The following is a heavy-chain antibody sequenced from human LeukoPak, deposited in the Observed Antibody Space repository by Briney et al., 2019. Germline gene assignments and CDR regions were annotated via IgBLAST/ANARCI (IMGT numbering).Heavy chain of an antibody. CDR2: IYHSGST. CDR3: ARDGSGARAFDI. D-gene: IGHD3-3*01. CDR1: GFTFSNAW. V-gene: IGHV4-4*02. J-gene: IGHJ3*02. Sequence: GSLRLSCEASGFTFSNAWMSWVRQPPGKGLEWIGEIYHSGSTNYNPSLKSRVTISVDKSKNQFSLKLSSVTAADTAVYYCARDGSGARAFDIWGQGTMVTVSS.